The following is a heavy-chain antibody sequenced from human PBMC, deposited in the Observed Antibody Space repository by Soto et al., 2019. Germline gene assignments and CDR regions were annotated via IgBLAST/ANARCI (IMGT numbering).Heavy chain of an antibody. CDR3: ARDRDTYGHGFFDY. CDR1: GFIFGDFY. J-gene: IGHJ4*02. CDR2: ISGTTNYR. Sequence: PGGSLRLSCAASGFIFGDFYMTWIRQAPGKGLEWISEISGTTNYRNYADSVKGRFTVSRENAKNTLYLEMNSLRAEDTAVYFCARDRDTYGHGFFDYWGQGALVTVSS. D-gene: IGHD5-18*01. V-gene: IGHV3-11*05.